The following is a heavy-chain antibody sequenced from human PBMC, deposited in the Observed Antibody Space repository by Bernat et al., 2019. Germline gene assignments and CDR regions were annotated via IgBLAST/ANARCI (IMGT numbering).Heavy chain of an antibody. J-gene: IGHJ4*02. CDR3: AKDQWEPGSGYYPAWHHFDY. V-gene: IGHV3-30*18. D-gene: IGHD3-22*01. CDR1: GFTLRSYD. Sequence: QVQLVESGGGVVRPGRSLRLSCVASGFTLRSYDMHWVRQAPGKGLEGVAVISYDGSNKYYADSVKGRFTISRDKSENPLYLQMNSLGGEDTAVYYCAKDQWEPGSGYYPAWHHFDYWGQGTLVTVSS. CDR2: ISYDGSNK.